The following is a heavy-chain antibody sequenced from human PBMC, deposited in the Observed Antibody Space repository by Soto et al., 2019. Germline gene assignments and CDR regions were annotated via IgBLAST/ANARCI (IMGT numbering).Heavy chain of an antibody. D-gene: IGHD1-26*01. CDR2: LWYDGSKK. V-gene: IGHV3-33*01. Sequence: QVQLVESGGGVVQPGRSLGLACAASGFSFNTYGMHWVRQAPGKGLEWVAVLWYDGSKKHYADSVKGRFTISRDNSKNSLYLQMNSLRAEDTAVYYCARGYAEGAGAFDIWGQGTMVTVSS. J-gene: IGHJ3*02. CDR3: ARGYAEGAGAFDI. CDR1: GFSFNTYG.